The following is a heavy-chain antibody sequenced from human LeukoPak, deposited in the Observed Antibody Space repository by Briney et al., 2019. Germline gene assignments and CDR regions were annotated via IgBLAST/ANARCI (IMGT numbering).Heavy chain of an antibody. V-gene: IGHV3-11*04. J-gene: IGHJ5*02. CDR2: ISSSGSTI. Sequence: PGGSLRLSCAASGFTFSDYYMSWIRQAPGKGLEWVSYISSSGSTIYYADSVKGRFTISRDNAKNSLYLQMNSLRAEDTAVYYCARDPPDIVVVPAARLWFDPWGQGTLVTVSS. CDR3: ARDPPDIVVVPAARLWFDP. CDR1: GFTFSDYY. D-gene: IGHD2-2*01.